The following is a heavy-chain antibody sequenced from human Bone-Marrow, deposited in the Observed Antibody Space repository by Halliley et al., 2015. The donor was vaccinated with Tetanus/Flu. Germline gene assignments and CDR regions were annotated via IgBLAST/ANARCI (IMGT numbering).Heavy chain of an antibody. J-gene: IGHJ4*02. CDR3: ARSWPYYFDY. Sequence: KGLGVVSSIYSDESTKCADSVKGPFTISRDDSKNSLFLQMNSLTADDTAIYYWARSWPYYFDYWGQGTLVAVSS. V-gene: IGHV3-53*01. CDR2: IYSDEST.